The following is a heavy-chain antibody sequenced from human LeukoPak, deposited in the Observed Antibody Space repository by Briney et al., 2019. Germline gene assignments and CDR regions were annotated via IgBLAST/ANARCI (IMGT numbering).Heavy chain of an antibody. J-gene: IGHJ4*02. CDR1: GFTFSDYW. Sequence: GGSLRLSCAASGFTFSDYWIHWVRQAPGKGLVWVSLIHSDGGTTNYADSVKGRFTISRDNAKNTVYLQMSRLRVEDTAVYYCARDIYSIAEWGQGTLVTVSS. D-gene: IGHD1-26*01. V-gene: IGHV3-74*01. CDR3: ARDIYSIAE. CDR2: IHSDGGTT.